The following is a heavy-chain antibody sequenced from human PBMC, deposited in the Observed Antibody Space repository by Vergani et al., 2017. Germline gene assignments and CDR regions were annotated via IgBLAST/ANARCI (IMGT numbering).Heavy chain of an antibody. CDR1: GFTFSSYA. D-gene: IGHD3-9*01. J-gene: IGHJ4*02. CDR3: AKDGTLRYCDWLLYADY. Sequence: EVQLLESGGGLVQPGGSLRLSCAASGFTFSSYAMSWVRQAPGKGLEWVSAISGSGGSTYYADSVKGRFTISRDNSKNTLYLQMNSLSAEDTAVYYCAKDGTLRYCDWLLYADYWGQGTLVTVSS. V-gene: IGHV3-23*01. CDR2: ISGSGGST.